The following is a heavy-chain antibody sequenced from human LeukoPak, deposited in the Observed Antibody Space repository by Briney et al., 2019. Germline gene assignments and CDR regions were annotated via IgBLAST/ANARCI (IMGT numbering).Heavy chain of an antibody. CDR1: GYSISSGYY. Sequence: SSETLSLTCAVSGYSISSGYYWGWIRQPRGKGLEWIGSIYYSGSTYYDPSLKSRVTISVDRSKNQFSLNLRSVTAADTAVYYCARASGGWSPYFDYWGQGTLVTVSS. CDR2: IYYSGST. CDR3: ARASGGWSPYFDY. D-gene: IGHD6-19*01. J-gene: IGHJ4*02. V-gene: IGHV4-38-2*01.